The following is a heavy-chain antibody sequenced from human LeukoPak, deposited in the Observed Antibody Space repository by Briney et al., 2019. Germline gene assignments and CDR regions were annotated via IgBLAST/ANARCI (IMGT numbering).Heavy chain of an antibody. CDR2: INTKTGNP. J-gene: IGHJ4*02. CDR1: GYTFTTYA. CDR3: ARGSERWLQLRYFDY. V-gene: IGHV7-4-1*02. D-gene: IGHD5-24*01. Sequence: ASVKVSCKASGYTFTTYAMNWVRQAPGQGLEWMGWINTKTGNPTYAQGFTGRFVFSLDTSVSTAYLQISSLKAGDTAVYFCARGSERWLQLRYFDYWGQGTLVTVSS.